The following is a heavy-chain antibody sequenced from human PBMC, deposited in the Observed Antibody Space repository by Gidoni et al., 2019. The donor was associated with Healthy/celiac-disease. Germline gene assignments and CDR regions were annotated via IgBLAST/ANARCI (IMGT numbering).Heavy chain of an antibody. J-gene: IGHJ4*02. V-gene: IGHV3-9*01. Sequence: EVQLVESGGGLVQPGRSLRLSCAASGFTFDDYAMHWVRQAPGKGLEWVSGISWNSGSIGYADSVKGRFTISRDNAKNSLYLQMNSLRAEDTALYYCAKDGQLWSPHAHFDYWGQGTLVTVSS. CDR1: GFTFDDYA. CDR3: AKDGQLWSPHAHFDY. D-gene: IGHD5-18*01. CDR2: ISWNSGSI.